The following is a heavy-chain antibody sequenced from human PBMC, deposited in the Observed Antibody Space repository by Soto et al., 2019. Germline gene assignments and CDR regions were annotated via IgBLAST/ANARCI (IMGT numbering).Heavy chain of an antibody. J-gene: IGHJ5*02. CDR2: IYYSGST. CDR1: GGSISSGDYY. V-gene: IGHV4-30-4*01. CDR3: ASKVAPMMGISWFDP. Sequence: SETLSLTCTVSGGSISSGDYYWSWIRQPPGKGREWIGYIYYSGSTYYNPSLKSRVTISVDTSKNQFSLKLSSVTAADTAVYYCASKVAPMMGISWFDPWGQGTLVTVSS. D-gene: IGHD3-22*01.